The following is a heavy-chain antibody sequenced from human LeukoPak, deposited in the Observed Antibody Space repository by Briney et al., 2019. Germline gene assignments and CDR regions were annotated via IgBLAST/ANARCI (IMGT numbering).Heavy chain of an antibody. J-gene: IGHJ4*02. V-gene: IGHV4-39*01. Sequence: PSETLSLTCTVSGGSISSSSYYWGWIRQPPGKGLEWMGSIYYSGSTYYNPSLKSRVTISVDTSKNQFSLKLSSVTAADTAVYYCARHWSYYDFWSGPGGDYWGQGTLVTVSS. D-gene: IGHD3-3*01. CDR1: GGSISSSSYY. CDR3: ARHWSYYDFWSGPGGDY. CDR2: IYYSGST.